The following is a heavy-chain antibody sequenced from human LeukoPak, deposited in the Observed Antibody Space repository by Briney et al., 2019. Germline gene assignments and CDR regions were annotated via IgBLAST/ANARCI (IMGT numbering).Heavy chain of an antibody. CDR2: INPNSGGT. J-gene: IGHJ3*02. CDR3: ARVGVTYYYDSSGYIDI. D-gene: IGHD3-22*01. CDR1: GYTFTGYY. Sequence: ASVKVSCKASGYTFTGYYTHWVRQAPGQGLEWMGWINPNSGGTNYAQKFQGRVTMTRDTSISTAYMELSRLRSDDTAVYYCARVGVTYYYDSSGYIDIWGQGTMVTVSS. V-gene: IGHV1-2*02.